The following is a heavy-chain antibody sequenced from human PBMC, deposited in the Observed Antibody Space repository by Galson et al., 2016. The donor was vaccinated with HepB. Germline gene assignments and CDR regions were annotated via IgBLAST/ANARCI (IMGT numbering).Heavy chain of an antibody. CDR3: AREVDQYANWFDP. CDR1: GFTFSSYG. CDR2: IWYDGSNK. V-gene: IGHV3-33*01. J-gene: IGHJ5*02. D-gene: IGHD2-8*01. Sequence: SLRLSCAASGFTFSSYGIHWVRQAPGKGLEWVAVIWYDGSNKYYADSVKGRFTISRGNSKNTLYLQMNSLRAEDTAVYYCAREVDQYANWFDPWGQGTLVTVSS.